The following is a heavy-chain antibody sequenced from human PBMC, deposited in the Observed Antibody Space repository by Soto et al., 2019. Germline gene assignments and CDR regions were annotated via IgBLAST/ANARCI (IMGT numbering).Heavy chain of an antibody. D-gene: IGHD3-10*01. CDR2: ISGSGGST. Sequence: GGSLRLSCAASGFTFSNYAMSWVRQAPGKGLEWVSAISGSGGSTYYSDSVKGRFTISRDNSKNTLYLQMNSLRAEDTAVYYCATRASGSYYTPSYYYDYWGQGTLVTVSS. CDR3: ATRASGSYYTPSYYYDY. V-gene: IGHV3-23*01. CDR1: GFTFSNYA. J-gene: IGHJ4*02.